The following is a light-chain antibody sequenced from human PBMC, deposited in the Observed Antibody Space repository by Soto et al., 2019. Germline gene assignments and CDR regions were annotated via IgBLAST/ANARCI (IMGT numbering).Light chain of an antibody. Sequence: DIQMTQLPSSMSASVGDRVTITCRASQGISRWLAWYHQKPGKAPNLLIYSASTLYSGVPSRFGGSGSGTDFTRTISSLQPEDFGTYYCQQANSFPLTFGPGTKVDIK. CDR2: SAS. CDR1: QGISRW. CDR3: QQANSFPLT. V-gene: IGKV1-12*01. J-gene: IGKJ3*01.